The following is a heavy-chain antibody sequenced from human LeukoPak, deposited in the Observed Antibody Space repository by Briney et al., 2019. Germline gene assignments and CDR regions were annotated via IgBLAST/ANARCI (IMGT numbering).Heavy chain of an antibody. CDR3: ARDLYYYDSSGYYLWGFDI. Sequence: SQTLSLTCTVSGGSISSGSYYWSWIRQPAGKGLEWIGRIYTSGSTNYNPSLKSRATISVETSKNQFSLKLSSVTAADTAVYYCARDLYYYDSSGYYLWGFDIWGQGTMVTVSS. CDR2: IYTSGST. V-gene: IGHV4-61*02. CDR1: GGSISSGSYY. J-gene: IGHJ3*02. D-gene: IGHD3-22*01.